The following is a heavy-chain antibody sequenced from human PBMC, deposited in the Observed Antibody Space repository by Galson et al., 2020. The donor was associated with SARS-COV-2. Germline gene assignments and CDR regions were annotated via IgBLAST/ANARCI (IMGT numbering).Heavy chain of an antibody. D-gene: IGHD3-22*01. CDR2: VHPSGTT. CDR3: ARQVVNMIVVVTVPGWYFDH. V-gene: IGHV4-38-2*02. Sequence: SETLSLTCTVSGYSVSSTNYWGWVRQPPGRGLEWIGSVHPSGTTYYPPSLKSRVTISVDTSKNQFSLRLDSVTAADTALYYCARQVVNMIVVVTVPGWYFDHWGRGTLVTVSS. J-gene: IGHJ2*01. CDR1: GYSVSSTNY.